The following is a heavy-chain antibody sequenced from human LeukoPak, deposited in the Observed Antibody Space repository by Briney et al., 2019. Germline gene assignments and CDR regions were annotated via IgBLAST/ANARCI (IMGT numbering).Heavy chain of an antibody. D-gene: IGHD6-13*01. CDR3: ARTRSRIAALII. V-gene: IGHV3-9*01. CDR2: ISWNSGSI. Sequence: GRSLRLSCAASGFTFDDYAMHWVRQAPGKGLEWVSGISWNSGSIGYADSVKGRFTISRHNSKNTLYLQMNSLRAEDTAVYYCARTRSRIAALIIWGQGTMVTVSS. J-gene: IGHJ3*02. CDR1: GFTFDDYA.